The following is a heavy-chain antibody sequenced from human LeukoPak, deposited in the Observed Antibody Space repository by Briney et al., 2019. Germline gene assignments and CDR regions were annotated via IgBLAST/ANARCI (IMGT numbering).Heavy chain of an antibody. CDR1: GFTVSINY. V-gene: IGHV3-53*01. CDR2: IYSGGST. CDR3: ARAPLRSWYFDY. J-gene: IGHJ4*02. Sequence: EGSLRLSCAASGFTVSINYMSWVRQAPGKGLEWVSVIYSGGSTYYADSVKGRFTISRDNSKNTLYLQMNSLRAEDTAVYYCARAPLRSWYFDYCGQGTLVTVSS.